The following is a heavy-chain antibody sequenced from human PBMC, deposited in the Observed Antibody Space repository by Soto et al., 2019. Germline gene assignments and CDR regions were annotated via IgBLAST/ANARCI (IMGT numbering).Heavy chain of an antibody. Sequence: QVQLVESGGGVVQPGRSLILSCAASGLAFNDYGMHWVRQAPGKGLEWVALITSDGSHKFYGDSVKGRFSVSRDNSKSTLYLQLDSLRTDDTALYYCASRGDFDSWGQGTLFTVS. D-gene: IGHD3-10*01. CDR1: GLAFNDYG. CDR3: ASRGDFDS. CDR2: ITSDGSHK. V-gene: IGHV3-30*03. J-gene: IGHJ4*02.